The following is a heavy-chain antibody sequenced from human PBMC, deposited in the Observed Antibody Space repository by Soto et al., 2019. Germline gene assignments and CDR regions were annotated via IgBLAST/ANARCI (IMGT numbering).Heavy chain of an antibody. CDR3: AREGFYYDSSGHYPLRHFDY. V-gene: IGHV3-30*03. D-gene: IGHD3-22*01. J-gene: IGHJ4*02. Sequence: GGSLRLSCAASGFTFNSYGIHWVRQAPGKGLEWVAVISHDGSKTNYADSVKGRFTISRDNSKNTLYLQMNSLRAEDTAVYYCAREGFYYDSSGHYPLRHFDYWGQGTLVTVSS. CDR1: GFTFNSYG. CDR2: ISHDGSKT.